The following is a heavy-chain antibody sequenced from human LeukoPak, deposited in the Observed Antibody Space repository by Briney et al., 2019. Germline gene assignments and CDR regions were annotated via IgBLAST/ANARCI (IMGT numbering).Heavy chain of an antibody. V-gene: IGHV1-18*01. CDR2: ISAYNGNT. Sequence: ASVKVSCKASGYTFTSYGISWVRQAPGQGLEWMGWISAYNGNTNYAQKLQGRVTMTTDTSTSTAYMELRSLRSDDTAVYYCARDSPSYCSGGSCYYYFDNWGQGTLVTVSS. CDR3: ARDSPSYCSGGSCYYYFDN. D-gene: IGHD2-15*01. CDR1: GYTFTSYG. J-gene: IGHJ4*02.